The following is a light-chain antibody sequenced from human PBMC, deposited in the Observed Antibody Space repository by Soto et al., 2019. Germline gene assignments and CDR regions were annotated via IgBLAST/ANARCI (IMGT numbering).Light chain of an antibody. CDR2: GAS. CDR1: QSISSY. CDR3: QQSYSTLRT. J-gene: IGKJ1*01. Sequence: DIQMTQSPSSLSASVGDRVTITCRASQSISSYLNWYQQKPGKAPRLLMYGASSLQSGVPSRFSGSGSGKDFTLIISSLQPEDFATYYCQQSYSTLRTFGQGTKVEIK. V-gene: IGKV1-39*01.